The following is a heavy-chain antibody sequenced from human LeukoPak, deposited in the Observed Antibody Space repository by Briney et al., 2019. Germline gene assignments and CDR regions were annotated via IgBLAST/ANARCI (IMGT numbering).Heavy chain of an antibody. D-gene: IGHD3-10*01. CDR2: FDPEDGET. CDR1: GYTLTELS. Sequence: ASVKVSCKVSGYTLTELSMHWVRQAPGKGLEWMGGFDPEDGETIYAQKFQGRVAMTEDTSTDTAYMELSSLRSEDMAVYYCFTMVRGVIDYWGQGTLVTVSS. CDR3: FTMVRGVIDY. J-gene: IGHJ4*02. V-gene: IGHV1-24*01.